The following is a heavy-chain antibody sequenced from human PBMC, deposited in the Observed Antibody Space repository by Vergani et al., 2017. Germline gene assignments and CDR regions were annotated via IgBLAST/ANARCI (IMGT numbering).Heavy chain of an antibody. D-gene: IGHD1-1*01. V-gene: IGHV5-51*03. Sequence: EVPLEQSGAAVKKPGESLEISCKGSGYSFSRNWIAWVRERPGQGLEWMGMIYPGNSETRNNPSFRGQVTMSVDKSISTAYLQWSSLKASDSAMYYCARVYGRGMSCAETYYFYHIDVWGKGTAVTVS. CDR3: ARVYGRGMSCAETYYFYHIDV. CDR1: GYSFSRNW. CDR2: IYPGNSET. J-gene: IGHJ6*03.